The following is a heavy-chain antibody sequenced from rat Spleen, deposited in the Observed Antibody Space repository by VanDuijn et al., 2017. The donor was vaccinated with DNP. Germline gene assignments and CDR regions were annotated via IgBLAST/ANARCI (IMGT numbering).Heavy chain of an antibody. CDR2: ILYDGGRT. CDR1: GFTFSDCN. V-gene: IGHV5S10*01. J-gene: IGHJ2*01. Sequence: EVQLVESGGGLVRPGRSLKLSCATSGFTFSDCNMAWVRQAPKKGLEWVATILYDGGRTYYRNSVKGRFTISRDNAKSTLYLQMDSLRSEDTATYYCTREGTGTGYFDYWGQGVMVTVSS. CDR3: TREGTGTGYFDY. D-gene: IGHD5-1*01.